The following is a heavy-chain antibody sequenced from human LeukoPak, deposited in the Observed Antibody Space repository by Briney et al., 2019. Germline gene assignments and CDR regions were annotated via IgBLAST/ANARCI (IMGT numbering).Heavy chain of an antibody. D-gene: IGHD3-10*01. CDR3: ARDQNYYGSGSYHNWFDP. CDR2: INPNSGGT. Sequence: ASVKVSCKASGYTFTGYYMHWVRQAPGQGLEWMGWINPNSGGTNYAQKFQGRVTMTRDTPISTAYMELSRLRSDDTAVYYCARDQNYYGSGSYHNWFDPWGQGTLVTVSS. J-gene: IGHJ5*02. CDR1: GYTFTGYY. V-gene: IGHV1-2*02.